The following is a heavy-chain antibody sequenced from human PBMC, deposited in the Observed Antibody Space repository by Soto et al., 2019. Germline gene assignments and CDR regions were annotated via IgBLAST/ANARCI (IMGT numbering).Heavy chain of an antibody. D-gene: IGHD2-15*01. V-gene: IGHV3-23*01. J-gene: IGHJ4*02. CDR3: AKVGEIVVVVAAYDY. CDR1: GFTFSSYA. CDR2: ISGSGGST. Sequence: EVQLLESGGGLVQPGGSLRLSCAASGFTFSSYAMSWVRQAPGKGLEWVSAISGSGGSTYYADSVKGRFTISRDNSKNTLYLQMYSLRAEDTAVFYCAKVGEIVVVVAAYDYWGQGTLVTVSS.